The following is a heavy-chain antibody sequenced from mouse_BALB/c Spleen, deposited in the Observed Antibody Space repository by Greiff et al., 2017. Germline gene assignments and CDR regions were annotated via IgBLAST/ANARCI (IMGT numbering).Heavy chain of an antibody. CDR2: IYPGNSDT. D-gene: IGHD4-1*01. CDR3: STGTVYFDY. V-gene: IGHV1-5*01. J-gene: IGHJ2*01. CDR1: GYSFTSYW. Sequence: EVQLQQSGTVLARPGASVKMSCKASGYSFTSYWMHWVKQRPGQGLEWIGAIYPGNSDTSYNQKFKGKAKLTAVTSASTAYMELSSLTIEDSAVYYCSTGTVYFDYWGQGTTLTVSA.